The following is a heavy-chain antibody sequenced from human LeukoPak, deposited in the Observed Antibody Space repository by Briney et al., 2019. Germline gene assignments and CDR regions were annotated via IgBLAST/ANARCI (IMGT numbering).Heavy chain of an antibody. CDR2: IYASGST. Sequence: SETLSLTCTVSGGSISSGSYYWSWIRQPAGKGLEWIVRIYASGSTNYNPSLKSRVTISVDTSNSRFSLKLSSVTAADTAVYYCASGGYCSGGSCYPLYYFDYWGQGTLVTVSS. D-gene: IGHD2-15*01. CDR3: ASGGYCSGGSCYPLYYFDY. J-gene: IGHJ4*02. V-gene: IGHV4-61*02. CDR1: GGSISSGSYY.